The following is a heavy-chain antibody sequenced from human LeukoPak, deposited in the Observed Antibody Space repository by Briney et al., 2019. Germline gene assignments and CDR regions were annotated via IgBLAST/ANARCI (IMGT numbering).Heavy chain of an antibody. CDR2: ISGSGGST. V-gene: IGHV3-23*01. CDR3: AKGERYCIDGVCYRDY. CDR1: GFIFSSCA. Sequence: GGSLRLSCAASGFIFSSCAMNWVRQGPGKGLEWVSGISGSGGSTYFADSVKGRFTISRDSSKNTVYLQMNSLRVEDTAVYYCAKGERYCIDGVCYRDYWGQGTLVTVSS. D-gene: IGHD2-8*01. J-gene: IGHJ4*02.